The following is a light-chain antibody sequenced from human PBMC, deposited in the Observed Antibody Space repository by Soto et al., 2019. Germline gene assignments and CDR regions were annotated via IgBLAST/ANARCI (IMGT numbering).Light chain of an antibody. CDR2: GAS. V-gene: IGKV3-15*01. CDR1: QSVSSN. CDR3: QQYGTSLFT. Sequence: EIVMTQSPATLSVSPGERATLSCRASQSVSSNLAWYQQKPGQAPRLLIYGASTRATGFPARFSGSGSGTDFTLTISGLEPEDFAVYYCQQYGTSLFTFGGGTKVDIK. J-gene: IGKJ4*01.